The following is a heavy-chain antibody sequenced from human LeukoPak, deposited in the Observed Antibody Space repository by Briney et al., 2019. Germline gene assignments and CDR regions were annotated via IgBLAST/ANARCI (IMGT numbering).Heavy chain of an antibody. J-gene: IGHJ4*02. V-gene: IGHV3-23*01. Sequence: GGSLRPSCAASGLTFSSYAMSWVRQAPGKGLEWVSAISGSGGSTYYADSVKGRFTISRDNSKNTLYLQMNSLRAEDTAVYYCAKGRSSHTIFDYWGQGTLVTVSS. CDR1: GLTFSSYA. D-gene: IGHD2-15*01. CDR2: ISGSGGST. CDR3: AKGRSSHTIFDY.